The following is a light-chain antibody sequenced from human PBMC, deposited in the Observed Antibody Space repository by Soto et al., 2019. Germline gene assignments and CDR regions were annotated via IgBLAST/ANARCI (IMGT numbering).Light chain of an antibody. CDR3: SSYTSANTYV. CDR2: EVN. V-gene: IGLV2-14*01. Sequence: QSVLTQPASVSGSPGQSVTISCSGSRSDVGGYNSVSWYQQMPGKAPQLLIYEVNNRPSGVSDRFSASKSGNTASLTISGLQAEDEADYYCSSYTSANTYVFGTGTQLTVL. CDR1: RSDVGGYNS. J-gene: IGLJ1*01.